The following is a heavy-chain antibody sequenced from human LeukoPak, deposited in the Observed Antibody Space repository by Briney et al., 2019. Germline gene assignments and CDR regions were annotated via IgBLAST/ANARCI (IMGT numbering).Heavy chain of an antibody. D-gene: IGHD1-1*01. Sequence: GASVKVSCKASGYTFTSYGISWVRQAPGQGLEWMGWISAYNGNTNYAQKFQGRVTITADESTSTAYMELSSLRSEDTAVYYCASLLYNWNDVRWFDPWGQGTLVTVSS. J-gene: IGHJ5*02. CDR1: GYTFTSYG. V-gene: IGHV1-18*01. CDR3: ASLLYNWNDVRWFDP. CDR2: ISAYNGNT.